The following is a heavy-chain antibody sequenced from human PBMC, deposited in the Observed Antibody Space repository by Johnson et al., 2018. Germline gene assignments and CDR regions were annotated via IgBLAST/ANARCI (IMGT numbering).Heavy chain of an antibody. CDR3: ATIVGATGGAFDI. V-gene: IGHV3-74*01. CDR1: GFTFSSYW. J-gene: IGHJ3*02. D-gene: IGHD1-26*01. Sequence: VQLQESGGGLVQPGGSLRLSCAASGFTFSSYWMHWVRQAPGKGLVWVSRINSDGSSTSYADSVKGRFTIARDNAKNTLYLKMNSRRAEDTAVYYCATIVGATGGAFDIWGQGTMGTVSS. CDR2: INSDGSST.